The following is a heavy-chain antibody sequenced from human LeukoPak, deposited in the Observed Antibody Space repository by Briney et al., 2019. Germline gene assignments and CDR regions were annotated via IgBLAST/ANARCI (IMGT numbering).Heavy chain of an antibody. CDR2: INHSGST. CDR3: AREGYCTNGVCYRTGRARLAYYLDY. D-gene: IGHD2-8*01. CDR1: GGSFSGYY. Sequence: PSETLSLTCAVYGGSFSGYYWSWIRQPPGQGLEWIGEINHSGSTNYNPSLKSRVTISVDTSKNQFSLKLSSVTAADTAVYYCAREGYCTNGVCYRTGRARLAYYLDYRGQGTLVTVSS. V-gene: IGHV4-34*01. J-gene: IGHJ4*02.